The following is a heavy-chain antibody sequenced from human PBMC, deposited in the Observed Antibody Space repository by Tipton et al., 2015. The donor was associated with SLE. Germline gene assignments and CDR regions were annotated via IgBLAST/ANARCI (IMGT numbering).Heavy chain of an antibody. Sequence: LRLSCTVSGGSISSYYWSWIRQPPGKGLEWIGYIYYSGSTNYNPSLKSRVTISVDTSKNQFSLKLSSVTAADTAVYYCASGGLGQQLPGVWGQGTLVTVSS. V-gene: IGHV4-59*01. CDR1: GGSISSYY. CDR3: ASGGLGQQLPGV. D-gene: IGHD6-13*01. J-gene: IGHJ4*02. CDR2: IYYSGST.